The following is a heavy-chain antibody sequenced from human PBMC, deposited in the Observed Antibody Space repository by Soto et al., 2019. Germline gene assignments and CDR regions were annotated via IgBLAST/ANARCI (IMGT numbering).Heavy chain of an antibody. CDR2: INASGGST. Sequence: ASVKVSCKASGYTFTGYYMHWVRQAPGQRLEWMGWINASGGSTSYAQKFQGRVTMTRDTSTSTAYMELSSLRSEDTAVYYCARDLGSGWSRVNWFDPWGQGTLVTVS. CDR3: ARDLGSGWSRVNWFDP. D-gene: IGHD6-19*01. CDR1: GYTFTGYY. J-gene: IGHJ5*02. V-gene: IGHV1-46*01.